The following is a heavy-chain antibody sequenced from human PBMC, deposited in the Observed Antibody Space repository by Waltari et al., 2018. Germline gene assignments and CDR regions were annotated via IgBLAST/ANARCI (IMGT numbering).Heavy chain of an antibody. Sequence: EVQLVESGGGLVQPGGSLRLSCAASGFTFSTYWMTWVRQAPGKGLEWVANIRRDGSQIHYLESVEGRFTISRDNAKNSLYLQINSLRVEDTAVYYCARDVNPTYGSGWFGDAFDIWGQGTMVTVSS. J-gene: IGHJ3*02. D-gene: IGHD6-19*01. CDR3: ARDVNPTYGSGWFGDAFDI. CDR1: GFTFSTYW. CDR2: IRRDGSQI. V-gene: IGHV3-7*01.